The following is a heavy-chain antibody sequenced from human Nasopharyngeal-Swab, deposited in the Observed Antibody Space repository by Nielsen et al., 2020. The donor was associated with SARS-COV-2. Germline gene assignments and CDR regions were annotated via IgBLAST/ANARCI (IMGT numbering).Heavy chain of an antibody. Sequence: SVKVSCKASGGTFSSYATSWVRKAPGQGLEWMGGIIPIFGTANYAQQFQGRVTIPADKSTSTAYMELSSLRSEDTAVYYCARLRNGGYYGMDVWGQGTTVTVSS. V-gene: IGHV1-69*06. D-gene: IGHD3-10*01. CDR1: GGTFSSYA. CDR3: ARLRNGGYYGMDV. CDR2: IIPIFGTA. J-gene: IGHJ6*02.